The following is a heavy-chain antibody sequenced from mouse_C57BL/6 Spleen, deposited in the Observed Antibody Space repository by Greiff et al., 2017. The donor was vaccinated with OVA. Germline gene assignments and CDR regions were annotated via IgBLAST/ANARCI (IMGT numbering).Heavy chain of an antibody. CDR2: INPNNGGT. CDR1: GYTFTDYN. D-gene: IGHD1-2*01. V-gene: IGHV1-18*01. J-gene: IGHJ2*01. CDR3: ARNDYGLYYFDY. Sequence: VQLQQSGPELVKPGASVKIPCKASGYTFTDYNMDWVKQSPGQGLEWIGDINPNNGGTNYNQKFKGKATLTVDKSSSTAYMELRSLTSEDTAVYYCARNDYGLYYFDYWGQGTTLTVSS.